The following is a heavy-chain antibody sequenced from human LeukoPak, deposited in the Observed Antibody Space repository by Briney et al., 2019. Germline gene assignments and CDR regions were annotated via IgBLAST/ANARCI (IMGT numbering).Heavy chain of an antibody. CDR1: GASFSGYY. J-gene: IGHJ4*02. CDR3: ATDRYYGSGSCYKFDY. D-gene: IGHD3-10*01. V-gene: IGHV4-34*01. CDR2: INHSGGT. Sequence: ASETLSLTCGVSGASFSGYYWTWIRQPPGKGLKWIGEINHSGGTNYNPSLKSRVTISVDTSKKQFSLKLRSVTAEDTAVYYCATDRYYGSGSCYKFDYWGQGTLVTVSS.